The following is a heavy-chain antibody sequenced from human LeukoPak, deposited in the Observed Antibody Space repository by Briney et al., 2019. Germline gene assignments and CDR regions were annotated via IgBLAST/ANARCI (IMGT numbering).Heavy chain of an antibody. D-gene: IGHD3-22*01. Sequence: WIRQPPGKGPEWVGFIRSKAYGGTTEYAASVKGRFTISRDDSKSIAYLQMNSLKTEDTAVYYCTRPPTYHYDSSGYFPHGYWGQGTLVTVSS. J-gene: IGHJ4*02. CDR3: TRPPTYHYDSSGYFPHGY. V-gene: IGHV3-49*02. CDR2: IRSKAYGGTT.